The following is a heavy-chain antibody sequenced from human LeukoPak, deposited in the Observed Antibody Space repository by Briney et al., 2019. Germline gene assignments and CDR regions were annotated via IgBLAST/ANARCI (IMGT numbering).Heavy chain of an antibody. D-gene: IGHD4-17*01. CDR3: AKDLYGDYGIDC. J-gene: IGHJ4*02. CDR1: GSTFSSYA. CDR2: ISGSGGST. V-gene: IGHV3-23*01. Sequence: GGSLRLSCAASGSTFSSYAMSWVRQAPGKGLEWVSGISGSGGSTYYADSVKGRFTISRDNSKNTLYLQMNSLRAEDTAVYYCAKDLYGDYGIDCWGQGTLVTVSS.